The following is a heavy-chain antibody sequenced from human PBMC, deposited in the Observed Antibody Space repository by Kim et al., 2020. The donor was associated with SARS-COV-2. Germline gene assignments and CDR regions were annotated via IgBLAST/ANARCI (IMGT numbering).Heavy chain of an antibody. Sequence: GGSLRLSCAASGFTFSRYNVRCVRQAPGKGLEWVSTISESGSKTSYADSVKGRFTISRDTSKNTLYLQMNSLRAEDTAVYYCAKALGFYGSGGYYGMDV. CDR1: GFTFSRYN. J-gene: IGHJ6*01. D-gene: IGHD3-10*01. CDR2: ISESGSKT. CDR3: AKALGFYGSGGYYGMDV. V-gene: IGHV3-23*01.